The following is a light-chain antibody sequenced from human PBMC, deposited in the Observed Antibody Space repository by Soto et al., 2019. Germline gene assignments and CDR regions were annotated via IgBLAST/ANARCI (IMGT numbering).Light chain of an antibody. Sequence: EIVLTQSPGTLSLSPGERATLSCRASQSVSSSYLAWYQQKPGQAPRLLIYGASSRATGIPDRFSGSGSGTDFTLAISSLEPEDSAVYYCQQRSNWPSLTLGVGTK. CDR1: QSVSSSY. V-gene: IGKV3D-20*02. CDR3: QQRSNWPSLT. J-gene: IGKJ4*01. CDR2: GAS.